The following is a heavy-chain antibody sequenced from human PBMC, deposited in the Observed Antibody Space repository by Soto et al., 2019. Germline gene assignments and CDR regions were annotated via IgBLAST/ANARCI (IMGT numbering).Heavy chain of an antibody. CDR2: IYSGGST. CDR1: GFTVSSNY. J-gene: IGHJ5*02. D-gene: IGHD2-8*01. V-gene: IGHV3-66*01. CDR3: AKLQRQMVWGFDN. Sequence: GGSLGLCCAASGFTVSSNYMSWVLLAPGQGLEWVSVIYSGGSTYYADSAKGRFTISRDNSMNTLYLQMNSLRAEDTAVYYWAKLQRQMVWGFDNWGQGTQVTVAS.